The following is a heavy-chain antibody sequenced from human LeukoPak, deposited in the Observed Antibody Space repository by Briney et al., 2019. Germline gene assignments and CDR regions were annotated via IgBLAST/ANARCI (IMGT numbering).Heavy chain of an antibody. Sequence: ASVKVSCKASGYTFTGYYMHWVRQAPGQGLEWMGWINPNSGGTNYAQKFQGRVTMTRDTSISTAYMELSRLRSDDTAVYYCARDTDYCDSSGYPNWFDPWGQGTLVTVSS. V-gene: IGHV1-2*02. J-gene: IGHJ5*02. D-gene: IGHD3-22*01. CDR3: ARDTDYCDSSGYPNWFDP. CDR1: GYTFTGYY. CDR2: INPNSGGT.